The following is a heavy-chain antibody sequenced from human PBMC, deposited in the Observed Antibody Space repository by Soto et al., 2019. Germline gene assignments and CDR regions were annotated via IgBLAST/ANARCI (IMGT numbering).Heavy chain of an antibody. D-gene: IGHD2-8*01. J-gene: IGHJ4*02. Sequence: QPVGSLRLCCAASGFSCYNYAINLFRQAPVKGLEWVSTSDYDCVNKHYADSVKGRFTVSRDNSKDTVDLQMNSLRAEDTAVYYCVYWVYAQFESWGQGNMVNVS. CDR1: GFSCYNYA. V-gene: IGHV3-23*01. CDR2: SDYDCVNK. CDR3: VYWVYAQFES.